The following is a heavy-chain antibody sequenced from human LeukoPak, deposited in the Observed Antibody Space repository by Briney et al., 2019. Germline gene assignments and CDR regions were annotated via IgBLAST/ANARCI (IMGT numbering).Heavy chain of an antibody. V-gene: IGHV4-61*02. J-gene: IGHJ4*02. Sequence: SQTLSLTCTVSGGSISSGGHYWSWIRQPAGKELEYLGRISSTGSTNYNPSLRSRVTISADTSKNHFSLKLTSVTAADTAVYYCARDQTYSGSGIYTYFDYWGQGILVTVSS. CDR1: GGSISSGGHY. CDR3: ARDQTYSGSGIYTYFDY. CDR2: ISSTGST. D-gene: IGHD3-10*01.